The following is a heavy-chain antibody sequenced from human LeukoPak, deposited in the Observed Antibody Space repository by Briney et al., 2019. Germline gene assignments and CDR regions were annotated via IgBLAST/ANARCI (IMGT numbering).Heavy chain of an antibody. D-gene: IGHD2-2*01. Sequence: GGSLRLSCAASGFTFSDYYMSWIRQAPGKGLEWVSYISISDTTIYYADSVKGRFTISRDNAKNSLYLQMDSLRAEDTAVYYCAREPCSSTNCRIFDSWGQGTLVTVSS. CDR2: ISISDTTI. V-gene: IGHV3-11*04. CDR1: GFTFSDYY. J-gene: IGHJ4*02. CDR3: AREPCSSTNCRIFDS.